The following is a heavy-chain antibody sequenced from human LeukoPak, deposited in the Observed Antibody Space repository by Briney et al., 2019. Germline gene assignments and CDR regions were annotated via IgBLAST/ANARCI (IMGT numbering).Heavy chain of an antibody. CDR3: ARGLGAKASDHARDFDY. D-gene: IGHD1-26*01. J-gene: IGHJ4*02. CDR1: GGYISGYY. Sequence: SGTPFLTSAVYGGYISGYYWSGIRQPPGRGGEWMGEINHSANTYYSPSIKSRVTISVDPSKHQFSLHLSCVTAADPPVCYCARGLGAKASDHARDFDYWGQGTLVPVSS. CDR2: INHSANT. V-gene: IGHV4-34*01.